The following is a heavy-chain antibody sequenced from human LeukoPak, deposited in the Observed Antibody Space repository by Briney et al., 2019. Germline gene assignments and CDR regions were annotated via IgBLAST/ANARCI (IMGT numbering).Heavy chain of an antibody. CDR1: GFTFTNYE. J-gene: IGHJ4*02. CDR3: AKDPLSITMIVVAIGY. CDR2: ISSSGTNI. Sequence: GGSLRLSCADSGFTFTNYEMNWVRQAPGKGLEWVSYISSSGTNIYYADSVKGRFTISRDNSKNTLYLQMNSLRAEDTAVYYCAKDPLSITMIVVAIGYWGQGTLVTVSS. D-gene: IGHD3-22*01. V-gene: IGHV3-48*03.